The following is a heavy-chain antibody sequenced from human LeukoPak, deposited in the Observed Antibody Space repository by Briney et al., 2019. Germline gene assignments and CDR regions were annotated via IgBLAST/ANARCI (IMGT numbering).Heavy chain of an antibody. Sequence: GGSLRLSCAASGFSFSYYRMSWVRQAPGKGLEWVANTKEDGSGSSYVDSVKGRFTISRDNAKNSLYLQMNSLRAEDTAVYYCAKGGVVGTRYYFDSWGQGTLVTVSS. J-gene: IGHJ4*02. D-gene: IGHD2-15*01. CDR3: AKGGVVGTRYYFDS. CDR2: TKEDGSGS. V-gene: IGHV3-7*01. CDR1: GFSFSYYR.